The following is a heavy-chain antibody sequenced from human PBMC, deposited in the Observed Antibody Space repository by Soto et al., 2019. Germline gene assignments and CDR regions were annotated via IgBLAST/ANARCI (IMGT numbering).Heavy chain of an antibody. D-gene: IGHD4-17*01. J-gene: IGHJ3*02. CDR3: ARDDYGDYDDAFDI. V-gene: IGHV1-69*08. CDR2: IIPILGIA. CDR1: GGTFSSYT. Sequence: QVQLVQSGAEVKKPGSSVKVSCKASGGTFSSYTISWVRQAPGQGLEWMGRIIPILGIANYAQKFQGRVTITADNSTSTAYMELSSLRSEDTAVYYCARDDYGDYDDAFDIWGQGTMVTVSS.